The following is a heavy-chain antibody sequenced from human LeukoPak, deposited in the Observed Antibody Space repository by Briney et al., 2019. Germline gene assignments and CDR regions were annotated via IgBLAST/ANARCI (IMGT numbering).Heavy chain of an antibody. Sequence: PGGSLRLSCAASGFTFSSYWMSWVRQAPGKGLEWVANIKQDGSEKYYVDSVKGRFTISRDNAKNSLYLQMNSLRAEDTAVYYCARVRSAIYYYFDYWGQGTLVTVSS. CDR1: GFTFSSYW. CDR2: IKQDGSEK. CDR3: ARVRSAIYYYFDY. J-gene: IGHJ4*02. D-gene: IGHD3-3*01. V-gene: IGHV3-7*01.